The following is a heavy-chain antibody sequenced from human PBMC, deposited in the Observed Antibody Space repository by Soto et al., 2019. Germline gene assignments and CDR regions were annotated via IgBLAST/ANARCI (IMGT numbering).Heavy chain of an antibody. V-gene: IGHV4-59*01. CDR3: ARGGQEHFWSGYYWYFDL. J-gene: IGHJ2*01. CDR2: IYYSGST. CDR1: GGSISSYY. Sequence: SETLSLTCTVSGGSISSYYWSWIRQPPGKGLEWIGYIYYSGSTNYNPSLKSRVTISVDTSKNQFSLKLSSVTAADTAVYYCARGGQEHFWSGYYWYFDLWGRGTLVTVSS. D-gene: IGHD3-3*02.